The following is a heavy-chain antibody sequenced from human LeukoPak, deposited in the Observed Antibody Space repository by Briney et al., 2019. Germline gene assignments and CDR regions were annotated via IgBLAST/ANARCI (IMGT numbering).Heavy chain of an antibody. D-gene: IGHD6-19*01. Sequence: GGSLRLSCAASGFTFNTYSMSWVRQAPGKGLDWVSYISSSSSSTIYYADSVKGRFTISRDNAKSSLYLQMNSLRAEDTAVYYCARGSVAGLNWGQGTLVTVSS. CDR3: ARGSVAGLN. CDR2: ISSSSSSTI. V-gene: IGHV3-48*04. CDR1: GFTFNTYS. J-gene: IGHJ4*02.